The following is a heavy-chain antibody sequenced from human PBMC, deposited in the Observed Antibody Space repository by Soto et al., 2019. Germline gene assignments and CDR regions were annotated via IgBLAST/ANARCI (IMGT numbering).Heavy chain of an antibody. Sequence: SETLSLTCTVSGGSISYYYWSWIRQPPGKGLEWIGYMYYSGGSNSNPSLNSRVTISVDKSKNQFSLKLTSVTAADTAVYHCARGGYCNGSACRGAFYYFQYGMDVWGQGTTVTVSS. CDR3: ARGGYCNGSACRGAFYYFQYGMDV. V-gene: IGHV4-59*01. CDR1: GGSISYYY. D-gene: IGHD2-15*01. J-gene: IGHJ6*02. CDR2: MYYSGGS.